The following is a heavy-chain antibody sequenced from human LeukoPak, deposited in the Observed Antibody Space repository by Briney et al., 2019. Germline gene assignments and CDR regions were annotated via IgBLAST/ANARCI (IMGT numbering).Heavy chain of an antibody. CDR3: AKEGQQLADSRFDP. CDR2: ISGSVGST. J-gene: IGHJ5*02. Sequence: AGGSLRLSCAASGFTFSSYAMSSVRQAPGKWLEWVSAISGSVGSTYYADSVKGRFTISRDNSKNTLFLQMTGLRAEDPAVYYCAKEGQQLADSRFDPWGQGTLVTVSS. D-gene: IGHD6-13*01. V-gene: IGHV3-23*01. CDR1: GFTFSSYA.